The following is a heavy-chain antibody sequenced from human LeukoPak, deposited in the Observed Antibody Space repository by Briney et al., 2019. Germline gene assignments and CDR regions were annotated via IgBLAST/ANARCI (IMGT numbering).Heavy chain of an antibody. CDR1: GGSISSYY. CDR3: ASYDSSGSLGWYFDL. V-gene: IGHV4-4*07. Sequence: SETLSLTCTVSGGSISSYYWSWIRQPAGKGLEWIGRIYTSGSTNYNPSLKSRVTMSVDTSKNQFSLKLSSVTAADTAVYYCASYDSSGSLGWYFDLWGRGTLVTVSS. CDR2: IYTSGST. J-gene: IGHJ2*01. D-gene: IGHD3-22*01.